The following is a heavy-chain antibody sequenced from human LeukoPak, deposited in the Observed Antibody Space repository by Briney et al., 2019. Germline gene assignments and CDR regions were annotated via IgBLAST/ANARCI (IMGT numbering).Heavy chain of an antibody. CDR1: GFTFSSYA. CDR3: ARARRGYSYAHYSYYYYYMDV. D-gene: IGHD5-18*01. J-gene: IGHJ6*03. V-gene: IGHV3-23*01. CDR2: ISGSGGST. Sequence: PGGSLRLSCAASGFTFSSYAMSWVRQAPGKGLEWVSAISGSGGSTYYADSVKGRFTISRDNSKNTLYLQMNSLRAEDTAVYYCARARRGYSYAHYSYYYYYMDVWGKGTTVTVSS.